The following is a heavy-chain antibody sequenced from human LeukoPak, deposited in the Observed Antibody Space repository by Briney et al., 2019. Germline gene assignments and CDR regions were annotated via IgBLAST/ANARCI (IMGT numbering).Heavy chain of an antibody. CDR1: GGSISSYY. CDR2: IYYSGST. CDR3: ARVGYCSGGSCYFNWFDP. V-gene: IGHV4-59*01. J-gene: IGHJ5*02. D-gene: IGHD2-15*01. Sequence: SETLSLTCTVSGGSISSYYWSWIRQPPGKGLERIGYIYYSGSTNYNPSLKSRVTISVDTSKNQFSLKLSSVTAADTAVYYCARVGYCSGGSCYFNWFDPWGQGTLVTVSS.